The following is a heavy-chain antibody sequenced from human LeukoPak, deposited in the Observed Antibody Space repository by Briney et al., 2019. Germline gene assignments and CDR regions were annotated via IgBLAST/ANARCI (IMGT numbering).Heavy chain of an antibody. V-gene: IGHV4-59*11. Sequence: PSETLSLTCIVSGGPISTHYWSWSRQPPGKGLEWIGYNDYSGSTNYNPSLKSRVTISVDTSKTKFSLKLNSVTAADTAVYYCARGATFRGTYYMDVWGKGTTVTVSS. CDR3: ARGATFRGTYYMDV. CDR1: GGPISTHY. J-gene: IGHJ6*03. D-gene: IGHD3-10*01. CDR2: NDYSGST.